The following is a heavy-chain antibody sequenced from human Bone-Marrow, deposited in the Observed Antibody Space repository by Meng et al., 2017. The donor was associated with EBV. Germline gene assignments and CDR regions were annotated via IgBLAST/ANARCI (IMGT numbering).Heavy chain of an antibody. J-gene: IGHJ4*02. Sequence: VQRVQCGADVRKPGSSVDVSCEVSGGSFSNYAISWVRQAPGQGLEWMGEIIPLFGTVIYAQTMQDRVTFTADESTKTAHMELNSLRFGDTAVYYCARDREGAAAGTLGYWGQGTLVTVSS. V-gene: IGHV1-69*01. CDR1: GGSFSNYA. CDR2: IIPLFGTV. CDR3: ARDREGAAAGTLGY. D-gene: IGHD6-13*01.